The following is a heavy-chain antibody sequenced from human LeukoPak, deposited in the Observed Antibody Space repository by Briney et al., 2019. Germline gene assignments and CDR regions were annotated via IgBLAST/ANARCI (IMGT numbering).Heavy chain of an antibody. CDR1: GGTFSSYA. Sequence: ASVKVSCKASGGTFSSYAISWVRQAPGQGLEWMGRIIPIFGTANYAQKFQGRVTITTDESTSTAYMELSSLRSEDTAVYYCAALHYYDSSGYYNHAFDIWGQGTMVTVSS. CDR2: IIPIFGTA. CDR3: AALHYYDSSGYYNHAFDI. V-gene: IGHV1-69*05. D-gene: IGHD3-22*01. J-gene: IGHJ3*02.